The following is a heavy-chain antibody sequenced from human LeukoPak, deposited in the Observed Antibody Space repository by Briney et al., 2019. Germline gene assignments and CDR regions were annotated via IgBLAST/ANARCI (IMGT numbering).Heavy chain of an antibody. V-gene: IGHV3-30*02. J-gene: IGHJ4*02. Sequence: GGSLRLSCAASGFTFSSYGMHWVRQAPGKGLEWVAFIRYDGSNKYYADSVKGRFTISRDNSKNTLYLQMNSLRAEDTAVYYCARTQYGSGSYYHDYWGQGTLVTVSS. CDR1: GFTFSSYG. CDR3: ARTQYGSGSYYHDY. CDR2: IRYDGSNK. D-gene: IGHD3-10*01.